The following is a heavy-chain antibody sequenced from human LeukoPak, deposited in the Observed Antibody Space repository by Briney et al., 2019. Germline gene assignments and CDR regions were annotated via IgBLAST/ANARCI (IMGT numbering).Heavy chain of an antibody. D-gene: IGHD4-17*01. CDR2: ISTDGRRT. CDR1: GFTFSSYD. CDR3: AREGGDYDDAFDI. J-gene: IGHJ3*02. V-gene: IGHV3-74*01. Sequence: GGSLRLSCAASGFTFSSYDMSWVRQVPGKGLVWVSRISTDGRRTSYVDSVKGRFTISRDNAKNTLYLQMNSLRAEDTAVYYCAREGGDYDDAFDIWGQGTMVTVSS.